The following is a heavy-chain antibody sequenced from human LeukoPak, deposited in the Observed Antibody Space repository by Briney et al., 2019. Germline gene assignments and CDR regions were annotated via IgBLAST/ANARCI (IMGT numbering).Heavy chain of an antibody. J-gene: IGHJ4*02. CDR1: GFTFSSYG. V-gene: IGHV3-30*18. CDR3: AKDHEVSGFGELFLSNEYFDY. CDR2: ISYDGSNK. D-gene: IGHD3-10*01. Sequence: GGSLRLSCAASGFTFSSYGMHWVRQAPGKGLEWVAVISYDGSNKYYADSVKGRFTISRDNSKNTLYLQMNSLRAEDTAVYYCAKDHEVSGFGELFLSNEYFDYWGQGTLVTVSS.